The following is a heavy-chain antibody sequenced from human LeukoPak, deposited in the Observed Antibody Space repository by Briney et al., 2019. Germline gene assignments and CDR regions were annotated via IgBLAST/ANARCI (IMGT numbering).Heavy chain of an antibody. V-gene: IGHV5-10-1*01. Sequence: GESLKISCKGSGYTFSTYWINWVRQMPGKVLEWMGRIDPSDSYTDYSPSFQGHVPISADKSISTAYLQWSSLKASDTAMYYCARRYCSSTTCYDWLDPWGQGTLVTVSS. CDR3: ARRYCSSTTCYDWLDP. CDR2: IDPSDSYT. D-gene: IGHD2-2*01. J-gene: IGHJ5*02. CDR1: GYTFSTYW.